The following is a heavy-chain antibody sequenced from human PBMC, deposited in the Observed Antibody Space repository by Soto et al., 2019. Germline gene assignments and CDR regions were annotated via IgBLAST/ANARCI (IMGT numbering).Heavy chain of an antibody. V-gene: IGHV3-30*18. CDR2: ISHDGSNK. D-gene: IGHD3-16*02. CDR3: AKDDNYDYVWGTYRSLYFDY. CDR1: GFSFSTYA. Sequence: GGSLRLSCAASGFSFSTYAMSWVRQAPGKGLEWVAVISHDGSNKYYADSVKGRFTISRDNSKNTLYLQMNSLRAEDTAVYYCAKDDNYDYVWGTYRSLYFDYWGRGTLVT. J-gene: IGHJ4*02.